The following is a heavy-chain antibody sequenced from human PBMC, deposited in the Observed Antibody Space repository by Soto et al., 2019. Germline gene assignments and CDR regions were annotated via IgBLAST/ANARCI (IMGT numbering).Heavy chain of an antibody. CDR3: SHGYYQYFAS. V-gene: IGHV3-15*07. CDR2: IKSNTDGGTT. J-gene: IGHJ4*02. CDR1: GFTFNSYG. D-gene: IGHD5-18*01. Sequence: GGSLRLSCAASGFTFNSYGMNWVRQAPGKGPEWVGRIKSNTDGGTTDYAAPVKGRFTISRDDSENTLYLQMSSLKTEDTAVYYCSHGYYQYFASWGQGTLVTVSS.